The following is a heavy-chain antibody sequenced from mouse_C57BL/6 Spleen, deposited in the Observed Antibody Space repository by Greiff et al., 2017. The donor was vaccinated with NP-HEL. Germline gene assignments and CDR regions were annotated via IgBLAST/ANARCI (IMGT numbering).Heavy chain of an antibody. Sequence: QVQLQQSGAELVRPGASVKLSCKASGYTFTDYYINWVKQRPGQGLEWIARIYPGSGNTYYNEKFKGKATLTAEKSSSTAYMQLSSLTSEDSAVYFCARGLTGTFAYWGQGTLVTGSA. CDR1: GYTFTDYY. D-gene: IGHD4-1*01. J-gene: IGHJ3*01. V-gene: IGHV1-76*01. CDR3: ARGLTGTFAY. CDR2: IYPGSGNT.